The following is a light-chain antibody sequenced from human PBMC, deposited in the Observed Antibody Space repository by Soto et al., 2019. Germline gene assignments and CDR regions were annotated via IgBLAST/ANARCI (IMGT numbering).Light chain of an antibody. CDR3: QQYNNGAT. CDR2: GAS. CDR1: RSVSSN. V-gene: IGKV3-15*01. J-gene: IGKJ4*01. Sequence: EIVMTQSPATLSVSPGERATLSCRASRSVSSNLAWYQQKPGQAPRLLIYGASTRATGIPARFSGSGSGTEFTLTISSLQSEDFAVYYCQQYNNGATFGGGTKVEIK.